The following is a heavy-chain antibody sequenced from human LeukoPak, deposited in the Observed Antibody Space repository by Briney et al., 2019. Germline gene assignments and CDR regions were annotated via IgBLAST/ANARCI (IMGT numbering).Heavy chain of an antibody. J-gene: IGHJ4*02. V-gene: IGHV4-34*01. CDR2: INHSGST. CDR3: ARGVRYYGSGSYYSTPLFDF. CDR1: GGSFSGYY. D-gene: IGHD3-10*01. Sequence: SETLSLTCAVYGGSFSGYYWSWIRQPPGKGLEWIGEINHSGSTNYNPSLKSRVTISVDTSKNQFSLKLSSVTAADTAVYYCARGVRYYGSGSYYSTPLFDFWGQGTLVTVSS.